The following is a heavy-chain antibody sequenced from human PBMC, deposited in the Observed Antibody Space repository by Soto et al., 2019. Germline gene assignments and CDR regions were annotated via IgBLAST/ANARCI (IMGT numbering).Heavy chain of an antibody. CDR3: ARLIPTSPDLITCFRVVGPGNHCFDP. Sequence: QVQLVQSGAEVKKPGASVKVSCKASGYTFTSYGISWGRQAPGQGREGRGGVSAYNGNTNYAQKLQPSVTMTTDPSTSTAYMELRSLTSHDAALYYCARLIPTSPDLITCFRVVGPGNHCFDPLGQGALVTLPS. V-gene: IGHV1-18*01. CDR2: VSAYNGNT. D-gene: IGHD3-3*01. CDR1: GYTFTSYG. J-gene: IGHJ5*02.